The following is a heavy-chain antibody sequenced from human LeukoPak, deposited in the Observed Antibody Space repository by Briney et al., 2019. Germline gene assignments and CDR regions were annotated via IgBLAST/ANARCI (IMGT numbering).Heavy chain of an antibody. CDR2: IYTSGST. J-gene: IGHJ3*02. V-gene: IGHV4-4*09. D-gene: IGHD5-18*01. Sequence: SETLSLTCTVSGGSISSYYWSWIRQPPGKGLEWIGYIYTSGSTNYNPSLKCRVTISVDTSKNQFSLKLSSVTAADTAVYYCARQRGRGYSYGYDGDAFDIWGQGTMVTVSS. CDR1: GGSISSYY. CDR3: ARQRGRGYSYGYDGDAFDI.